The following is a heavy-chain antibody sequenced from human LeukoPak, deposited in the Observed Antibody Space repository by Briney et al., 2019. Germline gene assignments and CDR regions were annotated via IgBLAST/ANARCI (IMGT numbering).Heavy chain of an antibody. J-gene: IGHJ4*02. CDR3: ARDSEVRRNLWHY. CDR2: IIPLFGAP. CDR1: GGTFSSYA. D-gene: IGHD3-10*01. Sequence: ASVKVSCKASGGTFSSYALSWVRQAPGQGPEWMGGIIPLFGAPNYAQRFQGRVTITADESTSTVYMELRSLRFEDTAVYYCARDSEVRRNLWHYWGQGTLVTVSS. V-gene: IGHV1-69*13.